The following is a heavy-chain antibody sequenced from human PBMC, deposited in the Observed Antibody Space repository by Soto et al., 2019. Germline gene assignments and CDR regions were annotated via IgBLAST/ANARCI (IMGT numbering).Heavy chain of an antibody. J-gene: IGHJ1*01. CDR3: VKDESINWYSGHFRH. V-gene: IGHV3-9*01. Sequence: EVQLVESGGGLVQLGRSLRLSCAASGFTFDDYAMHWVRQVPGKGLEWVSGINWNSGSIGYADSVKGRFAISRDNAKNSLHLQMNSLRADDTAFYYCVKDESINWYSGHFRHWGQGTLVTVSS. CDR1: GFTFDDYA. D-gene: IGHD6-13*01. CDR2: INWNSGSI.